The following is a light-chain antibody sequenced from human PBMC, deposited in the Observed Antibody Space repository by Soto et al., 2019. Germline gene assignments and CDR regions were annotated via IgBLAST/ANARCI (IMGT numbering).Light chain of an antibody. Sequence: QSVLTQPPSASGSPGQSVTISCTGTSSDVGGYNSVSWYQQHPGKAPKLMTYEVNKRPSGVPDRFSGSKSGNTASLTVSGLQADDEADYYCSSYAGINNLVFGGGTKLTVL. CDR1: SSDVGGYNS. CDR3: SSYAGINNLV. J-gene: IGLJ3*02. V-gene: IGLV2-8*01. CDR2: EVN.